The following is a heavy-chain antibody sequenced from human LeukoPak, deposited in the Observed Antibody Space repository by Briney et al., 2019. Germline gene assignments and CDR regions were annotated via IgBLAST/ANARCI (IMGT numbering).Heavy chain of an antibody. V-gene: IGHV3-23*01. Sequence: PGGSLRLSCAASGFTFDNYAMSWVRQAPGKGLEWVSAISGTGGRTYYADSVKGRFTISRDNSKNTLYLQMNSLRAEDTAVYSCAKDPGICTTTNCYNYYFDFWGQGNLVTVSS. CDR3: AKDPGICTTTNCYNYYFDF. J-gene: IGHJ4*02. CDR1: GFTFDNYA. CDR2: ISGTGGRT. D-gene: IGHD2-2*02.